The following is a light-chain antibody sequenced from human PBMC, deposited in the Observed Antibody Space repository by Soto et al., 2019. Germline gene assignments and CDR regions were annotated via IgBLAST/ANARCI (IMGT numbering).Light chain of an antibody. V-gene: IGLV4-69*01. CDR3: QTWGTGV. CDR2: LNSDDSH. Sequence: QLVLTQSPSASASLGASVKLTCTLSSGHSRYTIAWHQQQPEKDPRYLMNLNSDDSHRKGDGIPDRFSGSSSGAERYLTISRLPSETEADYFCQTWGTGVFGGGTKLTVL. J-gene: IGLJ3*02. CDR1: SGHSRYT.